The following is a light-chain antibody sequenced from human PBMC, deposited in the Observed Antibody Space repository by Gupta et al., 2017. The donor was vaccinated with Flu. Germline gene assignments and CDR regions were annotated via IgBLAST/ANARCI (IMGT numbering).Light chain of an antibody. J-gene: IGKJ4*01. V-gene: IGKV1-5*03. CDR3: QQYSISPLT. CDR2: KAS. Sequence: DIQMTQSPSTLSASVGDRVTITCRASQSISSWLAWYQQKPGKAPKILIQKASNLESGVPSRFTGSGSGTEFTLTISSLQPDDFAAYYCQQYSISPLTFRGWTKVEIE. CDR1: QSISSW.